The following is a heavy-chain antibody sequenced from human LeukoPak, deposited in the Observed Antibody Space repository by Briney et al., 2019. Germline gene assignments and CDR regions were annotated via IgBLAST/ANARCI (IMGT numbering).Heavy chain of an antibody. D-gene: IGHD6-13*01. CDR2: LRYDGSNK. J-gene: IGHJ4*02. V-gene: IGHV3-30*02. CDR1: GFTFSTYG. CDR3: AKGLESSIWYTLIDY. Sequence: GGSLRLSCAASGFTFSTYGMHWVRQAPGKGLEWVSFLRYDGSNKYYADSVKGRFTVSRDNSKNTLYLQMSSLRAEDTAVYYCAKGLESSIWYTLIDYWGQGTLVTVSS.